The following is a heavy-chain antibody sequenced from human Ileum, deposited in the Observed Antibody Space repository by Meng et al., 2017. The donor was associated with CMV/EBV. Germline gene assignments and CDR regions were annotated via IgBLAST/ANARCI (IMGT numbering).Heavy chain of an antibody. CDR3: ARGRGNDYGDPERWFDP. D-gene: IGHD4-17*01. V-gene: IGHV4-59*12. J-gene: IGHJ5*02. CDR2: INHSGST. Sequence: VHLQESGPGLVKPSETLSLTCSVSGASIRSYCWSWIRQPAGKGLEWIGEINHSGSTNYNPSLKSRVTISVDTSKNQFSLKLSSVTAADTAVYYCARGRGNDYGDPERWFDPWGQGTLVTVSS. CDR1: GASIRSYC.